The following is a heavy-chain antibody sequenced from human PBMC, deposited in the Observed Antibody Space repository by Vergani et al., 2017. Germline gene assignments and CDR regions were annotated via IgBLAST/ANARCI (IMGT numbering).Heavy chain of an antibody. Sequence: QVQLVESGGGVVQPGGSLRLSCAASGFTFSSYGMHWVRQAPGKGLEWVAFIRYDGSNKYYADSVKGRFTISRDNAKNSLYLQMNSLRAEDTAVYYCARDLRGSYYYYYMDVWGKGTTVTVSS. D-gene: IGHD3-16*01. V-gene: IGHV3-30*02. CDR3: ARDLRGSYYYYYMDV. J-gene: IGHJ6*03. CDR2: IRYDGSNK. CDR1: GFTFSSYG.